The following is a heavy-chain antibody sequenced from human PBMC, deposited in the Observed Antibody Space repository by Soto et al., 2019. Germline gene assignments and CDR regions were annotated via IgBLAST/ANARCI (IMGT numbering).Heavy chain of an antibody. CDR1: GYTFTSYG. V-gene: IGHV1-18*01. CDR2: ISASNGNT. Sequence: ASVKVSCKSAGYTFTSYGISRVRQAPGQGIEWMGWISASNGNTNYAHKLQCRVTMTTDTSTSPAYMELRSLRSDDTGVYYCARGSVSSDLHVFDYWGQGTLDTV. D-gene: IGHD3-10*01. J-gene: IGHJ4*02. CDR3: ARGSVSSDLHVFDY.